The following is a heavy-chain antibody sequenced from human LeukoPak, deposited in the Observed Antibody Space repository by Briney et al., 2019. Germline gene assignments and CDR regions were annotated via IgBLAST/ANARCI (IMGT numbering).Heavy chain of an antibody. D-gene: IGHD3-22*01. V-gene: IGHV4-30-4*01. J-gene: IGHJ3*02. CDR1: GGSISSGDYY. Sequence: SETLSLTCTVSGGSISSGDYYWSWVRQPPGTGLEWLGYIYYSGSTYYNPSLKSRVTISVDTSKNQFSLKLSSVTAADTAVYYCARDTFIYYDSSGYQDHDAFDIWGQGTMVTVSS. CDR2: IYYSGST. CDR3: ARDTFIYYDSSGYQDHDAFDI.